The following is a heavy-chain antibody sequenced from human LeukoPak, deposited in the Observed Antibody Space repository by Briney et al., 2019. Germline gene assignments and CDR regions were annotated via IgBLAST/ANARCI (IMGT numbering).Heavy chain of an antibody. J-gene: IGHJ5*02. CDR1: GGSISNRNW. D-gene: IGHD1-26*01. CDR3: ARGRYSGSYGWFDP. CDR2: IYHSGTT. V-gene: IGHV4-4*02. Sequence: SGTLSLTCAVSGGSISNRNWWNWVRQPPGKGLEWIGEIYHSGTTNYNPSLKSRVTISVDKSENQFSLKLSSVTAADTAVYYCARGRYSGSYGWFDPWGQGILVTVSS.